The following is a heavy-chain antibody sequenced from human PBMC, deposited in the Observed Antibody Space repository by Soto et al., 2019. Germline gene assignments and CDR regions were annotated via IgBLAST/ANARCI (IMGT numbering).Heavy chain of an antibody. J-gene: IGHJ4*02. CDR2: VSGSGDTT. D-gene: IGHD1-1*01. CDR3: AKYPLRTGTAYFDY. V-gene: IGHV3-23*01. CDR1: GFTFSTYA. Sequence: EVQLLESGGGLVQPGGSLRLSCAASGFTFSTYAMSWVRQAPGKGLEWVSAVSGSGDTTYYADSVKGRFTISRDNSKNTLYLQMNSLRAEDTAVYYCAKYPLRTGTAYFDYWGQGTLVTVSS.